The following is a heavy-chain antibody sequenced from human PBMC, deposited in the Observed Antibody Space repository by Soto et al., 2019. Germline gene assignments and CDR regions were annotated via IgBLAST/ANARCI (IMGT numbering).Heavy chain of an antibody. V-gene: IGHV5-51*01. CDR2: IYPDDSNV. D-gene: IGHD3-3*01. CDR1: GYTFAGYW. CDR3: AVQGVSVSDY. Sequence: GESLKISFKASGYTFAGYWIAWVRQKPGKGLEWMGVIYPDDSNVKYSPSFQGQVTISVDKSIDTAYLQWNSLKASDTAMYYCAVQGVSVSDYWGQGTLVTVSS. J-gene: IGHJ4*02.